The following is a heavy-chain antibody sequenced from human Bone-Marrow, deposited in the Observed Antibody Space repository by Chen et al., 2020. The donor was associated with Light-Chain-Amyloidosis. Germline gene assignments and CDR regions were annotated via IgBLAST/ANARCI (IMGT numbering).Heavy chain of an antibody. Sequence: QVQLVQSGAEVKKPGSSVKVSCKASGGPFSSYAISGVRQAPGQGLEWMGGIIPIFGTANYAQKFQGRGTITADESTSTAYMERSSLRSEDTAGYYCARDRGRYCTNGVCYIPPVAGNYYYYGMDVWGQGTTVTVSS. V-gene: IGHV1-69*01. J-gene: IGHJ6*02. D-gene: IGHD2-8*01. CDR1: GGPFSSYA. CDR3: ARDRGRYCTNGVCYIPPVAGNYYYYGMDV. CDR2: IIPIFGTA.